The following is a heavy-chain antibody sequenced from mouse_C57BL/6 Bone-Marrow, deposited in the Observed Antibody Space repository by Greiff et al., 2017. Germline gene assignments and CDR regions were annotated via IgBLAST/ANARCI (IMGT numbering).Heavy chain of an antibody. V-gene: IGHV3-8*01. CDR1: GYSITSDY. CDR2: ISYSGST. CDR3: ARYSYYYAMDY. D-gene: IGHD1-1*01. Sequence: EVQLQQSGPGLAKPSQTLSLTCSVTGYSITSDYWNWIRIFPGNKLEYMGYISYSGSTYYNPSLKSRISITRDTSKNQYYLQLNSVTTEDTATYYCARYSYYYAMDYWGQGTSVTVSS. J-gene: IGHJ4*01.